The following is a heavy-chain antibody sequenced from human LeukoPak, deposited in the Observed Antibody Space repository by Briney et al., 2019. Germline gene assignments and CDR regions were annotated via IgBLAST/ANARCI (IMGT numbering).Heavy chain of an antibody. J-gene: IGHJ4*02. D-gene: IGHD3-10*01. CDR2: IYYSGST. CDR1: GGSISSSSYY. CDR3: AGRSKRITMVRGVIITREPFDY. V-gene: IGHV4-61*05. Sequence: SETLSLTCTVSGGSISSSSYYWSWIRQPPGKGLEWIGYIYYSGSTNYNPSLKSRVTISVDTSKNQFSLKLSSVTAADTAVYYCAGRSKRITMVRGVIITREPFDYWGQGTLVTVSS.